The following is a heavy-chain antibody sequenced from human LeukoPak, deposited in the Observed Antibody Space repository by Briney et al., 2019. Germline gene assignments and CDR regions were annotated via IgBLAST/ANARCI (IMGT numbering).Heavy chain of an antibody. Sequence: ASVRVSCKASGYTFTSYGISWVRQAPGQGLEWMGRINPNSGGTNYAQKFQGRVTMTRDTSISTAYMELSRLRSDDTAVYYCARDRSSGWQYNWFDPWGQGTLVTVSS. D-gene: IGHD6-19*01. J-gene: IGHJ5*02. V-gene: IGHV1-2*06. CDR1: GYTFTSYG. CDR2: INPNSGGT. CDR3: ARDRSSGWQYNWFDP.